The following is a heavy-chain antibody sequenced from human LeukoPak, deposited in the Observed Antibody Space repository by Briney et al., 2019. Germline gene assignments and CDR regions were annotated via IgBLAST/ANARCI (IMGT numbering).Heavy chain of an antibody. CDR2: IYSGGST. Sequence: GGSLRLSCAASGFTVSSNYMSWVRQAPGKGLEWVSVIYSGGSTYYADSVKGRFTISRGNSKNTLYLQMNSLRAEDTAVYYCARGIAAGGWASYYMDVWGKGTTVTVSS. CDR1: GFTVSSNY. J-gene: IGHJ6*03. V-gene: IGHV3-53*01. D-gene: IGHD6-13*01. CDR3: ARGIAAGGWASYYMDV.